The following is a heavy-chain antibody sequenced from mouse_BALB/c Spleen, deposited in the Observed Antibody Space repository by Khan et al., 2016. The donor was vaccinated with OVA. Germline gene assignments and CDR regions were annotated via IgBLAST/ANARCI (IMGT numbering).Heavy chain of an antibody. D-gene: IGHD2-14*01. Sequence: QVQLKQSGAELARPGASVKMSCKASGYTFTSYTIHWIKQRPGQGLEWIGYINPSNGYTNYNQKFKDKATLTADKSSTTAYMQLSSLTSDDSAVYNCVRDGACYRKDGWFAYWGQGTLVTVSA. V-gene: IGHV1-4*01. CDR3: VRDGACYRKDGWFAY. CDR2: INPSNGYT. CDR1: GYTFTSYT. J-gene: IGHJ3*01.